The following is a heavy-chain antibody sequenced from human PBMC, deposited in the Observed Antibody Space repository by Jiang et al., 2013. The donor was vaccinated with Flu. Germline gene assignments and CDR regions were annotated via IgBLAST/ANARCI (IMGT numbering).Heavy chain of an antibody. CDR3: ARVSMATATVTYYSYYTMDV. J-gene: IGHJ6*02. V-gene: IGHV3-33*05. CDR1: GFSINSYG. CDR2: ISYDGSKT. Sequence: PGRSLRLSCEVSGFSINSYGLHWVRQAPGKGLEWVALISYDGSKTFSADAVRGRFTISRDNSKNTVYLQMNSLRVEDTGVYYCARVSMATATVTYYSYYTMDVWGQGTTVTVS. D-gene: IGHD5-18*01.